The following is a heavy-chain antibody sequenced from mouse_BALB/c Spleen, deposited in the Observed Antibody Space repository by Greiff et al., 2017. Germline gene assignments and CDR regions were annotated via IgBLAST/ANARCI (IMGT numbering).Heavy chain of an antibody. CDR2: IDPFNGGT. CDR3: TRREYGPMDY. D-gene: IGHD2-10*02. CDR1: GYSFTSYY. Sequence: EVKLMESGPELMKPGASVKISCKASGYSFTSYYMHWVKQSHGKSLEWIGYIDPFNGGTSYNQKFKGKATLTVDKSSSTAYMHLSSLTSEDSAVYYCTRREYGPMDYWGQGTSVTVSS. J-gene: IGHJ4*01. V-gene: IGHV1S135*01.